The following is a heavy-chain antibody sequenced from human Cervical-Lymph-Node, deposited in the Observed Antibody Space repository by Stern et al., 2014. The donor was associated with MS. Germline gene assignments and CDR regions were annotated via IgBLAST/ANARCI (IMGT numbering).Heavy chain of an antibody. CDR1: GGTFNNHV. Sequence: QVQLVESGAEVKTTGSSVKGSCKASGGTFNNHVISWVRQARGQGLEWMGGIVPLFGTPDYARKFQGRVTITADKSTSTVHMVLSSLNREDTGIYYCANRDMGYTYGRHDYWGQGTLVTVS. CDR3: ANRDMGYTYGRHDY. CDR2: IVPLFGTP. D-gene: IGHD5-12*01. J-gene: IGHJ4*02. V-gene: IGHV1-69*06.